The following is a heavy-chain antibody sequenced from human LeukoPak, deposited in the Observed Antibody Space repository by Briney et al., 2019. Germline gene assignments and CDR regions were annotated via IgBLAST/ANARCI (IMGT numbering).Heavy chain of an antibody. J-gene: IGHJ4*02. CDR2: ISGSGGGT. D-gene: IGHD3-22*01. CDR1: GFTFSSSP. CDR3: AKGAYYYDSSGYFDY. V-gene: IGHV3-23*01. Sequence: GGSLRLSCAASGFTFSSSPMSWARQAPGKGLEWVSAISGSGGGTYYADSVKGRFTISRDNSKNTLYLQMNSLRAEDTALYYCAKGAYYYDSSGYFDYWGQGTLVTVSS.